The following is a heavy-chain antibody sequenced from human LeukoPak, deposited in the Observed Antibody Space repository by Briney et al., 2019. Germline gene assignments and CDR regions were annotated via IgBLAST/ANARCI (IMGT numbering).Heavy chain of an antibody. CDR3: ARGPLIAAAGTW. D-gene: IGHD6-13*01. J-gene: IGHJ4*02. CDR1: GFTFSSYG. Sequence: GGSLRLSCAASGFTFSSYGMHWVRQSPGRGLEWVSFLSFDGSNEFYADSLKGRFTISRDNSKDTLYLQMDSLRAEDTALYYCARGPLIAAAGTWWGQGTLVTVSS. CDR2: LSFDGSNE. V-gene: IGHV3-30*03.